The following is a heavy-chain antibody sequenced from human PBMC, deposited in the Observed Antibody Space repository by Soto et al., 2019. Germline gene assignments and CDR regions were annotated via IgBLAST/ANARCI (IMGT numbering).Heavy chain of an antibody. CDR2: IIPIFGTA. CDR3: ARPGGYDSSGYFPFDY. CDR1: GGTFSSYA. V-gene: IGHV1-69*13. Sequence: SVKVSCKASGGTFSSYAISWVRQAPGQGLEWMGGIIPIFGTANYAQKFQGRVTITADESTSTAYMELSSLRSEDTAVFYCARPGGYDSSGYFPFDYWGQGTLVTVSS. D-gene: IGHD3-22*01. J-gene: IGHJ4*02.